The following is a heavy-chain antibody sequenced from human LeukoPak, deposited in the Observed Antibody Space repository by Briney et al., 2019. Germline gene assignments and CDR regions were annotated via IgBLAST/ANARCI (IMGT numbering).Heavy chain of an antibody. CDR3: AKGGASRFDP. Sequence: GGSLRLSCAASGYIFSDHAMHWVRQAPGKGLEWLAYLSHDGTTAYYVDSVKGRFTISRDNAKNSLYLQMNSLRAEDTAVYYCAKGGASRFDPWGQGTLVTVSS. J-gene: IGHJ5*02. CDR2: LSHDGTTA. CDR1: GYIFSDHA. D-gene: IGHD1-26*01. V-gene: IGHV3-30*04.